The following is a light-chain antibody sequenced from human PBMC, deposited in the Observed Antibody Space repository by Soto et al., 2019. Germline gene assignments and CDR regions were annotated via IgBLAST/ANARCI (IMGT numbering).Light chain of an antibody. CDR3: SSYTSSSTHYV. CDR1: SSDVGGYNY. V-gene: IGLV2-14*01. Sequence: QSALTQPASVSGSPGQSITISCTGTSSDVGGYNYVSWYQQHPGKAPKLMIYEVSNRPSGVSNRFSGSKSGNTASLTISGLQDEDDDDYYCSSYTSSSTHYVFGTGTKLTVL. J-gene: IGLJ1*01. CDR2: EVS.